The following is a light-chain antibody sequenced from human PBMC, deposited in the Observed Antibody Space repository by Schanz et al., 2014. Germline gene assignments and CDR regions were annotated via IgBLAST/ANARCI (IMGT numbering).Light chain of an antibody. Sequence: QSALTQPASVSGSPGQSITISCTGTSSDVGGYNYVSWYQQHPGKAPKLMIYDVNNRPSGVSNRFSDSKSGNTASLTISGIQAEDEADYYCSAYTSSSTLVFGGGTKLPVL. CDR3: SAYTSSSTLV. CDR2: DVN. V-gene: IGLV2-14*03. J-gene: IGLJ2*01. CDR1: SSDVGGYNY.